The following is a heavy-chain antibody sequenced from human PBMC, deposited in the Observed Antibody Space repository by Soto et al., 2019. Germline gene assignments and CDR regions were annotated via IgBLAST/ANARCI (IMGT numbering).Heavy chain of an antibody. Sequence: PSQTLSLTCAISGDSVSSSSVTWNWIRQSPSRGLEWLGRTYYRSKWYNDYADSVKGRFTISRDNSKNTLYLQMNSLRAEDTAVYYCAKGFGNYWAFDYWGQGTLVTVSS. D-gene: IGHD1-26*01. CDR2: TYYRSKWYN. CDR1: GDSVSSSSVT. J-gene: IGHJ4*02. V-gene: IGHV6-1*01. CDR3: AKGFGNYWAFDY.